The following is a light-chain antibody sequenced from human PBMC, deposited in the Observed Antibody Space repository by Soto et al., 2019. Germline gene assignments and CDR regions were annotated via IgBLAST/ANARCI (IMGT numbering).Light chain of an antibody. V-gene: IGKV3-20*01. Sequence: SVLTQSPGTLSLSPGERATLSCRASQTVSNIYLSWYQQKPGQAPRLLIYGASIRATGIPDRFSGSRSGADFTLTISRLEPEDFAVYYCQQFDDSPPAFTFGQGTKLEI. J-gene: IGKJ2*01. CDR1: QTVSNIY. CDR2: GAS. CDR3: QQFDDSPPAFT.